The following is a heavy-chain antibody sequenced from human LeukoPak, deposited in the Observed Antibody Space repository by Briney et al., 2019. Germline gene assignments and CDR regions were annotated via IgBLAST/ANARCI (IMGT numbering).Heavy chain of an antibody. V-gene: IGHV4-39*07. D-gene: IGHD3-22*01. CDR3: ARAKRDYYDNSGYESYYNYMDV. CDR1: GGSISSSSYY. CDR2: IYQNGDT. J-gene: IGHJ6*03. Sequence: PSETLSLTCTVSGGSISSSSYYWGWIRQPPGNGLEWIGAIYQNGDTYHNPSLKSRVTISLDTSKNQFSLRLNSVTAADTAVYYCARAKRDYYDNSGYESYYNYMDVWGKGTTVTVSS.